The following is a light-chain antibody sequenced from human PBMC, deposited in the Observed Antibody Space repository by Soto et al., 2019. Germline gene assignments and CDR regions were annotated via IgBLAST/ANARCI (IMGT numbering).Light chain of an antibody. CDR2: AAS. V-gene: IGKV1-27*01. CDR3: QKYNSAPPT. CDR1: QGINTF. J-gene: IGKJ1*01. Sequence: DIQMTQSPSSLSASVGDRVTITCRASQGINTFLAWYQQKPGKVPKILIYAASTLQSGVPSRFSGSGSGTDFTLTISSLQPEDVATYYCQKYNSAPPTFGQGTKVEIK.